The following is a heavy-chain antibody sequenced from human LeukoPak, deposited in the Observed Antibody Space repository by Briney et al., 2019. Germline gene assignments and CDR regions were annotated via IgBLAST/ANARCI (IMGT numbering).Heavy chain of an antibody. D-gene: IGHD3-9*01. Sequence: SETLSLTCTVSGGSISSYYWSWIRQPPGKGLEWIGYTYYSGSTNYNPSLKSRVTISVDTSKNQFSLKLSSVTAADTAVYYCARATGNYGMDVWGQGTTVTVSS. CDR2: TYYSGST. J-gene: IGHJ6*02. CDR1: GGSISSYY. CDR3: ARATGNYGMDV. V-gene: IGHV4-59*08.